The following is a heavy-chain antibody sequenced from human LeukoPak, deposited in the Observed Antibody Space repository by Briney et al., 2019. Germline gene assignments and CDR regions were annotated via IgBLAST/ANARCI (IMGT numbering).Heavy chain of an antibody. Sequence: GGSLRLSCAASGFTFSRYGMHWVRQAPGKGLEWVAVISYDGSNKYYADSVKGRFTISRDNSKNTLYLQMNSLRAEDTAVYYCAKDLPAVAGLDYWGQGTLVTVSS. V-gene: IGHV3-30*18. CDR1: GFTFSRYG. D-gene: IGHD6-19*01. J-gene: IGHJ4*02. CDR3: AKDLPAVAGLDY. CDR2: ISYDGSNK.